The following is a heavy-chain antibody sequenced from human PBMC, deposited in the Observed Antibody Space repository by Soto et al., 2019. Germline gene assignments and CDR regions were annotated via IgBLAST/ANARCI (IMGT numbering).Heavy chain of an antibody. J-gene: IGHJ3*01. CDR1: GYTFINYG. CDR3: ARWSAIVGGAEALDV. D-gene: IGHD1-26*01. V-gene: IGHV1-18*01. CDR2: LSAYNGDT. Sequence: QVQLVQSGAEVKKPGASVRVSCKTSGYTFINYGITWVRQAPGQGLEWMGWLSAYNGDTSSSEKLQDRFTMTTAASPNTVYMDLRSLTSDETAVYYCARWSAIVGGAEALDVWGQGTMVSVSS.